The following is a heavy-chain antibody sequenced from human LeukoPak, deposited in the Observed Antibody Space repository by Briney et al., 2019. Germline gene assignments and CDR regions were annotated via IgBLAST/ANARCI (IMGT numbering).Heavy chain of an antibody. J-gene: IGHJ4*02. D-gene: IGHD5-18*01. Sequence: GRSLRLSCAASGFAFSNYGMHWVRQAPGKGLEWVAVIWYDGSNEKYADSLKGRFTISRDNSKNRLYLQMTSLRAEDTAVYYCTRDRGGYTYATFDYWGQGTLVTVSS. CDR2: IWYDGSNE. CDR1: GFAFSNYG. V-gene: IGHV3-33*01. CDR3: TRDRGGYTYATFDY.